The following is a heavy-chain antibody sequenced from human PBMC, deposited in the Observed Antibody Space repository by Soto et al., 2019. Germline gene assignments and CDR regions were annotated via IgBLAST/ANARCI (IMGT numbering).Heavy chain of an antibody. J-gene: IGHJ4*02. CDR2: IYYSGST. CDR1: GGSISNYY. CDR3: ARAGAATLSDY. D-gene: IGHD2-15*01. V-gene: IGHV4-59*01. Sequence: SETLSLTCTVSGGSISNYYWSWIRQPPGKGLEWIGYIYYSGSTNYTPSLKSRVTISVDTSKNQFSLKLSSVTASDTAVYYCARAGAATLSDYWGQGTLVTVSS.